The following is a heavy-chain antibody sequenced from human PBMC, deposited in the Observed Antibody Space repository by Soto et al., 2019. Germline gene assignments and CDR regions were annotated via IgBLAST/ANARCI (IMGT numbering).Heavy chain of an antibody. J-gene: IGHJ4*02. CDR1: GFTFSIYG. Sequence: GGSLRLSCVASGFTFSIYGMHWVRQAPGKGLEWVAIVSYDGSSGYYADSVQGRFTISRDNSKNTLYLQMNSLRAEDTAVYYCAIRDGYKGLINWGQGTLVTVSS. V-gene: IGHV3-30*03. CDR3: AIRDGYKGLIN. CDR2: VSYDGSSG. D-gene: IGHD5-12*01.